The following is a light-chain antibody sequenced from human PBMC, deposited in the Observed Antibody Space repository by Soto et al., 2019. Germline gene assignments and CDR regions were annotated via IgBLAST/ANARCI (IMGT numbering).Light chain of an antibody. V-gene: IGKV3-15*01. J-gene: IGKJ1*01. CDR2: SAS. CDR1: QSISDT. CDR3: QQYDNWPWT. Sequence: EIVMTQSPATLSVSPGVRGTLSWRASQSISDTLAWYQQKPGQAPRLLIYSASRRATGFPARFSGSGSGTDFTPTISSLQSEDFAVYYCQQYDNWPWTFGQGTKM.